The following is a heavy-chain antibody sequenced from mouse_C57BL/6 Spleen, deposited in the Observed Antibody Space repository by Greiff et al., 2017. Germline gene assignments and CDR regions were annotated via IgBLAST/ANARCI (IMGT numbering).Heavy chain of an antibody. V-gene: IGHV1-52*01. CDR2: IDPSDSET. J-gene: IGHJ4*01. CDR3: AREGAQATFYAMDY. Sequence: VQLQQPGAELVRPGSSVKLSCKASGYTFTSYWMHWVKQRPIQGLEWIGNIDPSDSETHYNQKFKDKATLTVDKSSSTAYMQLSSLTSEDSAVYYCAREGAQATFYAMDYWGQGTSVTVSS. CDR1: GYTFTSYW. D-gene: IGHD3-2*02.